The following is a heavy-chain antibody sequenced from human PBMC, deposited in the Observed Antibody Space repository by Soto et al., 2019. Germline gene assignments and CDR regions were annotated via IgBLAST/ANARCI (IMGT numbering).Heavy chain of an antibody. CDR1: GDSVSSNSAA. Sequence: SQTLSLTCAISGDSVSSNSAAWNWIRQSPSRGLEWLGRTYYRSKWYNDYAVSVKSRITINPDTSKNQFSLQLNSVTPEDTAVYYCARDRITGTTSYYYYGMDVWGQGTTVTVSS. CDR3: ARDRITGTTSYYYYGMDV. V-gene: IGHV6-1*01. J-gene: IGHJ6*02. D-gene: IGHD1-7*01. CDR2: TYYRSKWYN.